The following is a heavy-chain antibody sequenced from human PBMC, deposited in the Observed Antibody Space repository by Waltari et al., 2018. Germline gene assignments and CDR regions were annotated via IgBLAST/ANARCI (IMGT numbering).Heavy chain of an antibody. D-gene: IGHD5-18*01. V-gene: IGHV3-33*01. CDR2: IWYDGSNK. CDR1: GFTFSSYG. J-gene: IGHJ6*02. Sequence: QVQLVESGGGVVQPGRSLRLSCAASGFTFSSYGMHWVRQAPGKGLEWVAVIWYDGSNKYYADSVKGRFTISRDKSKNTLYLQMNSLRAEDTAVYYCARAMDTAMVLYYYYGMDVWGQGTTVTVSS. CDR3: ARAMDTAMVLYYYYGMDV.